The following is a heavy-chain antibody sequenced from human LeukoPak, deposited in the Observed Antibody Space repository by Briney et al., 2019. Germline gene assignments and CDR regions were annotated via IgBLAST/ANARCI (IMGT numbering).Heavy chain of an antibody. CDR2: ISSSSSYI. CDR1: GFTFDDYA. CDR3: ARVRKPDRGPYYYYYMDV. D-gene: IGHD3-22*01. J-gene: IGHJ6*03. Sequence: PGGSLRLSCEASGFTFDDYAMHWVRQAPGKGLEWVSSISSSSSYIYYADSVKGRFTISRDNAKNSLYLQMNSLRAEDTAVYYCARVRKPDRGPYYYYYMDVWGKGTTVTISS. V-gene: IGHV3-21*01.